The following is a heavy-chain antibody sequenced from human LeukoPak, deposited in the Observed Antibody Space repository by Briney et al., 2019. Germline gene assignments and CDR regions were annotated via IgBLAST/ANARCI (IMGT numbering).Heavy chain of an antibody. CDR2: IIPIFGTA. D-gene: IGHD5-12*01. J-gene: IGHJ4*02. CDR3: ANLLYSGYGHPIDY. Sequence: GASVKVSCKASGGTFSSYAISWVRQAPGQGLEWMGGIIPIFGTANYAQKFQGRVTITADKSTSTAYMELSSLRSEDTAVYYCANLLYSGYGHPIDYWGQGTLVTVSS. V-gene: IGHV1-69*06. CDR1: GGTFSSYA.